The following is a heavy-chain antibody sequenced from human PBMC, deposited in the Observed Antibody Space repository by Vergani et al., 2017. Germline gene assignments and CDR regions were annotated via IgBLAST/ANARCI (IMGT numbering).Heavy chain of an antibody. CDR3: AKDRVQVPAASHYFDY. D-gene: IGHD2-2*01. CDR2: ISGSGGST. Sequence: EVQLLESGGGLVQPGGSLRLSCAASGFTFSSYAMSWVRQAPGKGLEWVSAISGSGGSTYYADSVKGRFTISRDNSKNTLYLQMNSLSAEDTAVYYCAKDRVQVPAASHYFDYWGQGTLVTVSS. CDR1: GFTFSSYA. V-gene: IGHV3-23*01. J-gene: IGHJ4*02.